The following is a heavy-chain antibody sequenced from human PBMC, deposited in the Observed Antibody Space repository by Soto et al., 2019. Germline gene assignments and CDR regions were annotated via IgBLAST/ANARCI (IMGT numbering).Heavy chain of an antibody. V-gene: IGHV1-2*02. CDR2: INPNSGGT. CDR3: AREPTTRDAAFDI. D-gene: IGHD4-17*01. J-gene: IGHJ3*02. CDR1: GYTFTGYY. Sequence: ASVKVSCKASGYTFTGYYMHWVRQAPGQGLEWMGWINPNSGGTNYAQKFQGRVTMTRDTSISTAYMELSRLRSDDTAVYYCAREPTTRDAAFDIWAKGQWSPSPQ.